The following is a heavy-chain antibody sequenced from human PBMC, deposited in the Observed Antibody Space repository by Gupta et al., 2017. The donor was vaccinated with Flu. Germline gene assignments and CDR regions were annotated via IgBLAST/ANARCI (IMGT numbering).Heavy chain of an antibody. CDR3: ARGDGWGLIGDDCFDY. CDR1: AYKVTDYY. Sequence: QVQLVQSGAEVKKPGASAKVSCKASAYKVTDYYLHGVRQAPGQGREWRGRINPNSGGTNYAQKSQGRVTMTRDTSISTVYMELSRLRSDDTAVYYCARGDGWGLIGDDCFDYWGQGTLVTVSS. D-gene: IGHD3-16*01. J-gene: IGHJ4*02. V-gene: IGHV1-2*06. CDR2: INPNSGGT.